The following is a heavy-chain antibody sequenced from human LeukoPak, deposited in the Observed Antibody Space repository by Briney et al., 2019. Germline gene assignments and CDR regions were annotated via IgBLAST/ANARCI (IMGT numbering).Heavy chain of an antibody. V-gene: IGHV3-23*01. CDR1: GFSFSAYG. CDR2: IGGSGATT. J-gene: IGHJ4*02. CDR3: AKIRLEESATGY. Sequence: GRSLRLSCAASGFSFSAYGMNWVRQAPGKGLEWVSAIGGSGATTYYADSVRGRFTISRDNSKNTMYLQMSSLRAEDTAVYYCAKIRLEESATGYWGQGTLVTVSS. D-gene: IGHD2-15*01.